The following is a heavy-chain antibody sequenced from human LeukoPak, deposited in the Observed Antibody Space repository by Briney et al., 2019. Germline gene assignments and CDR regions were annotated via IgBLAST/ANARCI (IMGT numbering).Heavy chain of an antibody. CDR2: IIPIFGTA. Sequence: ASVKVSCKASGGTFSSYAISWERQAPGQGLEWMGGIIPIFGTANYAQKFQGRVTITTDESTSTAYMELSSLRSEDTAVYYCARGRGGYDRAFDYWGQGTLVTVSS. J-gene: IGHJ4*02. V-gene: IGHV1-69*05. CDR3: ARGRGGYDRAFDY. CDR1: GGTFSSYA. D-gene: IGHD5-12*01.